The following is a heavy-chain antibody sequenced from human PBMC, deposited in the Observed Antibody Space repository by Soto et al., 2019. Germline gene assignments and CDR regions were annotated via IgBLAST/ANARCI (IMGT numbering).Heavy chain of an antibody. CDR1: GYIFTGYF. CDR2: ITPNSGDT. J-gene: IGHJ4*03. D-gene: IGHD4-17*01. CDR3: VRWGYGSNSLEF. V-gene: IGHV1-2*06. Sequence: QVQLVQSGAEVKKAGASVRVSCKTSGYIFTGYFIHWVRQTPGQGLQWMGRITPNSGDTKYGQTFPGRVTFTRDTSTSTAYMELSGLRSADTALYYCVRWGYGSNSLEFWGQGTLVTVSS.